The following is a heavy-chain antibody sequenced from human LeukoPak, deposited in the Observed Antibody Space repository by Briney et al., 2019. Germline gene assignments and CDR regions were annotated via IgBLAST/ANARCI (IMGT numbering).Heavy chain of an antibody. Sequence: GSLRLSCAASGFTFSRYSINWVRQAPGKGLEWIGYIYYSVSTNYNPSLKSRVTISVDTSKNQFSLKLSSVTAADTAVYYCARGGGSHYLQHWGQGTLVTVSS. CDR1: GFTFSRYS. V-gene: IGHV4-59*01. D-gene: IGHD3-16*01. CDR3: ARGGGSHYLQH. J-gene: IGHJ1*01. CDR2: IYYSVST.